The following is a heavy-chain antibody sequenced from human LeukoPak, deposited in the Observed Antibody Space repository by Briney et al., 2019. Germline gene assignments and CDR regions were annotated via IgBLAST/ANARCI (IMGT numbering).Heavy chain of an antibody. CDR1: GFNLSSYE. J-gene: IGHJ4*02. V-gene: IGHV3-23*01. CDR3: ARNTGWYGVS. Sequence: GGSLRLSCTASGFNLSSYEMLWLRQAPGKGLAWVSSVDYSGGDTHYADSVKGRFTISRDNSKNTLYLQLNSLNADDTAVYYLARNTGWYGVSWGQGTLVTVSS. CDR2: VDYSGGDT. D-gene: IGHD6-19*01.